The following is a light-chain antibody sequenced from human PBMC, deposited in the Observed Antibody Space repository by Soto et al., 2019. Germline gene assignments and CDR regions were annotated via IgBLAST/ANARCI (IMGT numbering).Light chain of an antibody. CDR3: EQYHYWPPIT. J-gene: IGKJ5*01. CDR2: GAS. V-gene: IGKV3D-15*01. CDR1: QSVSSN. Sequence: EILMTQSPATLSVSPGERATLSCSASQSVSSNLAWYQQTPGQAPRLLIFGASSRATGIPARFSGSGSGTEFTLTISSLQSEDFAVYYCEQYHYWPPITFGQGTRLEI.